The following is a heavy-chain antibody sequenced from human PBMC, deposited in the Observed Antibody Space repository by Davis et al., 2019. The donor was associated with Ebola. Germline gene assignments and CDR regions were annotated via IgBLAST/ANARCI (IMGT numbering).Heavy chain of an antibody. V-gene: IGHV1-2*02. CDR3: AIPYPYGVHEYFHY. D-gene: IGHD4-17*01. Sequence: ASVKVSCKPSGYTFTGYYLHWVRQAPGQGLEWMGWINADSGVTKYAQKFQGRVTVTRDTSISTVYMELSRLISDDTAVYYCAIPYPYGVHEYFHYWGQGTLVTVSS. CDR1: GYTFTGYY. J-gene: IGHJ1*01. CDR2: INADSGVT.